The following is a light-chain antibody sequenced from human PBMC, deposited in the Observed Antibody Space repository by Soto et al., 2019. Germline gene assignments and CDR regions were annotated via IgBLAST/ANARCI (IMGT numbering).Light chain of an antibody. Sequence: EIVLTQSPGTLSLSPGERATLSCRASQSVSSSYLAWYQQKPGQAPRLLIYGASSRATGIPDRFSGSGSGTDFTLPISRLEPEDLAVYFCQQYGSLFTFGPGTKVDIK. CDR3: QQYGSLFT. CDR1: QSVSSSY. J-gene: IGKJ3*01. CDR2: GAS. V-gene: IGKV3-20*01.